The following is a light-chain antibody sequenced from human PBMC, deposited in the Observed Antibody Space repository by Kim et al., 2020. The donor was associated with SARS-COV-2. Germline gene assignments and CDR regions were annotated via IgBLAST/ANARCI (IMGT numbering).Light chain of an antibody. CDR1: SSNIGAGYD. CDR2: GNS. J-gene: IGLJ3*02. Sequence: VTSSCTGSSSNIGAGYDVHWYQQLPGTAPKLLIYGNSNRPSGVPDRFSGSKSGTSASLAITGLQAEDEADYYCQSYDSSLSGAWVFGGGTQLTVL. CDR3: QSYDSSLSGAWV. V-gene: IGLV1-40*01.